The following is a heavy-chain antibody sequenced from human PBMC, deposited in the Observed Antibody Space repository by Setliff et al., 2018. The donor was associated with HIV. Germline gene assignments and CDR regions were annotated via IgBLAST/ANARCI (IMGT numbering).Heavy chain of an antibody. V-gene: IGHV4-4*08. Sequence: SETLSLTCTLSGGSMSSYYWTWIRQPPGKGLEWIGYVYTSEISNYNSSLRSRVVISLDTSKNQFSPKLGSVTAADTAVYYCARAISTPSYYYHMDVWGTGTPVTVSS. J-gene: IGHJ6*03. CDR3: ARAISTPSYYYHMDV. CDR2: VYTSEIS. D-gene: IGHD3-10*01. CDR1: GGSMSSYY.